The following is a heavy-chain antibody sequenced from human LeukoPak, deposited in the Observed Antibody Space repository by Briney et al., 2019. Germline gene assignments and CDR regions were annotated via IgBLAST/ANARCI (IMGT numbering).Heavy chain of an antibody. J-gene: IGHJ6*03. CDR1: GYTFTGYY. Sequence: ASVKVSCKASGYTFTGYYIHWVRQAPGQGLEWMGWINPNSGGTNYAQKFQGRVTVTRDTSISTAYMDLSSLRFDDTAVYYCARDHRGYSYGYVAYYYMDVWGKGTTVTVSS. CDR2: INPNSGGT. D-gene: IGHD5-18*01. CDR3: ARDHRGYSYGYVAYYYMDV. V-gene: IGHV1-2*02.